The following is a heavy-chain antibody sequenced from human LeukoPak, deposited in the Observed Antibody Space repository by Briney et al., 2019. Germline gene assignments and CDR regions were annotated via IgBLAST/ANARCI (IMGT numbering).Heavy chain of an antibody. CDR2: ISSSGSTI. V-gene: IGHV3-48*03. J-gene: IGHJ6*03. D-gene: IGHD4-17*01. CDR3: ARGGLNGDFWAYSYYYYMDV. Sequence: GGSLRLSCAASGFTFSSYEMNWVRQAPGKGLEWVSYISSSGSTIYYADSVKGRFTISRDNAKNSLYLQMNSLRAEDTAVYYCARGGLNGDFWAYSYYYYMDVWGKGTTVTISS. CDR1: GFTFSSYE.